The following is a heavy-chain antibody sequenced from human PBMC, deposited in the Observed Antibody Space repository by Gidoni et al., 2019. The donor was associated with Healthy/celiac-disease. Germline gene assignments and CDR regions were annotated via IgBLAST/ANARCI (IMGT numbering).Heavy chain of an antibody. D-gene: IGHD6-19*01. CDR1: GFTFSSYA. CDR3: AKDLSAYSSGWLS. CDR2: ISGSGGST. V-gene: IGHV3-23*01. J-gene: IGHJ4*02. Sequence: EVQLLESGGGLVQPGGSLRLSCAASGFTFSSYAMIWVRQAPGKGLEWVSAISGSGGSTYYADSVKGRFTISRDNTKNTLYLQMNSLRAEDTSVYYCAKDLSAYSSGWLSWGQGTLVTVSS.